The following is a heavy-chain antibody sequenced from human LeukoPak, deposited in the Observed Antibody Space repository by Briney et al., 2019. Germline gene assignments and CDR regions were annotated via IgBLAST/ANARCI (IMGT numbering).Heavy chain of an antibody. CDR1: GGSISSYY. CDR3: ARESSYGGYVWNDAFDI. V-gene: IGHV4-4*07. D-gene: IGHD4-17*01. J-gene: IGHJ3*02. Sequence: KASETLSLTCTVSGGSISSYYWSWIRQPAGKGLEWIGRIYTSGSTNYNPSLKSRVTLSVDTSKNQFSLRLSSVTVADTAVYYCARESSYGGYVWNDAFDIWGQGTMVTVSS. CDR2: IYTSGST.